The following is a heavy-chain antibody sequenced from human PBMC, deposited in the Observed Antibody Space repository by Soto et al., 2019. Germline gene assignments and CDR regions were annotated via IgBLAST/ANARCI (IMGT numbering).Heavy chain of an antibody. CDR3: ARLRGSYYRFLDY. CDR1: GFTFSDYY. V-gene: IGHV3-11*06. J-gene: IGHJ4*02. D-gene: IGHD1-26*01. Sequence: PGGSLRLSCAASGFTFSDYYMSWIRQAPGKGLEWVSYISSSSSYTNYADSVKGRFTISRDNAKNSLYLQMNSLRAEDTAVYYCARLRGSYYRFLDYWGQGTLVTVSS. CDR2: ISSSSSYT.